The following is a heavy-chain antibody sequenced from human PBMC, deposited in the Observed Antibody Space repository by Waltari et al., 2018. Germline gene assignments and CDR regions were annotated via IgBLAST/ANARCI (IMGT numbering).Heavy chain of an antibody. D-gene: IGHD7-27*01. J-gene: IGHJ4*02. Sequence: EVQLLESGGGLVQPGGSLRLSCAASGFTFSSYAMSWVRQAPGKGLEWVSVMYSGGSTYYADSVKGRFTISRDNSKNTLYLQMNSLRAEDTAVYYCARAITGDLEDGEGLGYWGQGTLVTVSS. CDR2: MYSGGST. V-gene: IGHV3-23*03. CDR3: ARAITGDLEDGEGLGY. CDR1: GFTFSSYA.